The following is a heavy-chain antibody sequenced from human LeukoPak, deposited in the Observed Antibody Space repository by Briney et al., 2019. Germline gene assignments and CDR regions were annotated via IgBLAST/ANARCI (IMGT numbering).Heavy chain of an antibody. J-gene: IGHJ4*02. CDR3: ARQVHYYDFWSGYYTGYYFVY. CDR2: IYYSGST. CDR1: GGSISSYY. Sequence: SETLSLTCTVSGGSISSYYWSWIRQPPGKGLEWIGYIYYSGSTNYNPSLKSRVTISVDTSKNQFSLKLSSVTAADTAVYYCARQVHYYDFWSGYYTGYYFVYWGQGTLVTVSS. V-gene: IGHV4-59*08. D-gene: IGHD3-3*01.